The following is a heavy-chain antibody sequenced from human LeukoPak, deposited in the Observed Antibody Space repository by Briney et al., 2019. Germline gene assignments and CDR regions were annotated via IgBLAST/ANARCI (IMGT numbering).Heavy chain of an antibody. CDR3: AREGQLVTTNGDEYYYDSSGYSQAHFDY. CDR1: GFTFSSYS. D-gene: IGHD3-22*01. V-gene: IGHV3-48*01. J-gene: IGHJ4*02. CDR2: ISSSSSTI. Sequence: PGGSLRLSCAASGFTFSSYSMNWVRQAPGKGLEWVSYISSSSSTIYYADSVKGRFTISRDNAKNSLYLQMNSLRAEDTAVYYCAREGQLVTTNGDEYYYDSSGYSQAHFDYWGQGTLVTVSS.